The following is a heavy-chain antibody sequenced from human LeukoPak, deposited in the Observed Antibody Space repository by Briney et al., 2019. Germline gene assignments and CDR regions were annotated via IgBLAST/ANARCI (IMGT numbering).Heavy chain of an antibody. CDR2: ISAYNGNT. CDR3: ARVRGAGRNYYYYGMDV. CDR1: GYTFTSYG. Sequence: GASVKVSCKASGYTFTSYGISWVRQAPGQGLEWMGWISAYNGNTNYAQKLQGRVTMTTDTSTSTAYMELRSLRSDDTAVYYCARVRGAGRNYYYYGMDVWGQGTTVTVSS. V-gene: IGHV1-18*01. D-gene: IGHD1-26*01. J-gene: IGHJ6*02.